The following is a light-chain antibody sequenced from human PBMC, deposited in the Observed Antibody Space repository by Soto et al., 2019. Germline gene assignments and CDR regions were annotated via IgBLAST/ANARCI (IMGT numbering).Light chain of an antibody. CDR1: QGIRND. CDR2: TAS. J-gene: IGKJ1*01. Sequence: DIQMTQSPSSLSASVGDRVTITCRASQGIRNDLGWYQQKPGKAPKLLIYTASTLQSGVPSRFSGGGSGTEFTLTISSLQPEDSATYYCQQLNGFPPWTFGQGTKVDIK. V-gene: IGKV1-17*01. CDR3: QQLNGFPPWT.